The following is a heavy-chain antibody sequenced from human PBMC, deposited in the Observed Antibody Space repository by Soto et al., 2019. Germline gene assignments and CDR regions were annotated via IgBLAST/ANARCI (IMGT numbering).Heavy chain of an antibody. CDR1: GYTFNRYA. V-gene: IGHV1-18*01. Sequence: QVQLVQSGAEVKKPGASVKVSCKASGYTFNRYAISWVRQAPGQGLEWMGWISAYNGNTNYAQKLQGRVTMTTDTSTSTADMGLRSLRSDDTAVYYCARLYYYDTSGYYSVEDYWGQGTLVTVSS. CDR2: ISAYNGNT. CDR3: ARLYYYDTSGYYSVEDY. D-gene: IGHD3-22*01. J-gene: IGHJ4*02.